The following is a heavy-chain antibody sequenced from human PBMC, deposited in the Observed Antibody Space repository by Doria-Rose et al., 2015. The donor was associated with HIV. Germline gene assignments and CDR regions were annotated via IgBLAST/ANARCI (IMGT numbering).Heavy chain of an antibody. Sequence: QITLKESGPVLVKPTETLTLTCTVSGVSLSSPGMGVSWIRQPPGKALEWLANIFSDDESSYKTSLKSILTISRGTSKSQVVLTMTDMDPVDTATYYCARIKSSRWYHKYYFDFWGRGTLVIV. CDR2: IFSDDES. J-gene: IGHJ4*02. CDR3: ARIKSSRWYHKYYFDF. D-gene: IGHD6-13*01. V-gene: IGHV2-26*01. CDR1: GVSLSSPGMG.